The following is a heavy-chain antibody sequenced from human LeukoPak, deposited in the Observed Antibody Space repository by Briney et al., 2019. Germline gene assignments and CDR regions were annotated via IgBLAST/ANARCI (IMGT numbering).Heavy chain of an antibody. J-gene: IGHJ6*02. CDR2: IYHSGST. CDR1: GGSISSSNW. CDR3: ARLLGGAYYYYGMDV. D-gene: IGHD3-3*02. Sequence: SGTLSLTCAVSGGSISSSNWWSWVRQPPGQGLEWIGEIYHSGSTNYNPSLKSRVTISVDKSKNQFSRKLSSVTAADTAVYYCARLLGGAYYYYGMDVWGQGTTVTVSS. V-gene: IGHV4-4*02.